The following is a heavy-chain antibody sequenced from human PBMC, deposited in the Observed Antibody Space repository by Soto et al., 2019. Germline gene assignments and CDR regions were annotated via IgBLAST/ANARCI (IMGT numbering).Heavy chain of an antibody. CDR1: GFTFSTYT. V-gene: IGHV3-48*01. J-gene: IGHJ6*02. Sequence: VQLVESGGGLVQPGGSLRLSCAVSGFTFSTYTMNWVRQAPGKGLEWVSYISSSSSTIYYADSVKGRFTISRDNAKNLLYLQMNSLRAEDPAVYYWAIAPFYGMDVWGQGTTVTVSS. CDR3: AIAPFYGMDV. CDR2: ISSSSSTI.